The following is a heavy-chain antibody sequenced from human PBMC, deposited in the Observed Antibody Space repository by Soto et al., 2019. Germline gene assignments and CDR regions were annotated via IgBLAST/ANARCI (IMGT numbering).Heavy chain of an antibody. V-gene: IGHV3-23*01. Sequence: EVQLLESGGGLVQPGGSLRLSCAASGFTFSRHAMSWVRQAPGKGLEWVSAIGGGGDSAYHADSVKGRFTISRDNSKNTLFLQMNSLRAEDTALYYCAKAGGSTWDYGMDVWGQGTTVTVSS. CDR2: IGGGGDSA. CDR1: GFTFSRHA. D-gene: IGHD2-15*01. J-gene: IGHJ6*02. CDR3: AKAGGSTWDYGMDV.